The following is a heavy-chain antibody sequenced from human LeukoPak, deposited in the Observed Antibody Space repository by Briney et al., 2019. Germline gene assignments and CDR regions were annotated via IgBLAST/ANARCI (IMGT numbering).Heavy chain of an antibody. CDR1: GFTFSTYI. V-gene: IGHV3-21*01. CDR2: IGTSTSYI. Sequence: GGSLRLSCAASGFTFSTYIMNWVRQTPGKGLEWVSSIGTSTSYIYYADSVKGRFTISRDNAKNSLYLQMISLRTEDTAVYYCAKDRVPYDSTGCFDYWGQGTLVTVSS. CDR3: AKDRVPYDSTGCFDY. J-gene: IGHJ4*02. D-gene: IGHD3-22*01.